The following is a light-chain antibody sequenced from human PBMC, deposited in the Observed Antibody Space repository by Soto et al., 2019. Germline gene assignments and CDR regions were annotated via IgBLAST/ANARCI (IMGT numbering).Light chain of an antibody. CDR2: STN. V-gene: IGLV7-43*01. CDR1: TGAVTSGYY. Sequence: QAVVTQEPSLTVSPGGTVTLTCATSTGAVTSGYYPNWFQQKPGQAPRALIYSTNNKYSWTPARFSGSLLGGKAALTLSGVQPEDEADYYCLLYDGQLGVFGGGTKVTVL. CDR3: LLYDGQLGV. J-gene: IGLJ2*01.